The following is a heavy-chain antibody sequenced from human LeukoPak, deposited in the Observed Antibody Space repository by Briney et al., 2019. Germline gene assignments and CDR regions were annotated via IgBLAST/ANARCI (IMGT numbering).Heavy chain of an antibody. J-gene: IGHJ4*02. CDR1: GYTFSSHG. CDR2: ISRSSSTI. V-gene: IGHV3-48*04. Sequence: GGSLRLSCAASGYTFSSHGLTWVRQAPGKGLEWVSFISRSSSTIYYADSVKGRFTISRDNAKNSLYLQMNSLRAEDTAVYYCVREPTTVLDYWGQGTLVTVSS. D-gene: IGHD1-14*01. CDR3: VREPTTVLDY.